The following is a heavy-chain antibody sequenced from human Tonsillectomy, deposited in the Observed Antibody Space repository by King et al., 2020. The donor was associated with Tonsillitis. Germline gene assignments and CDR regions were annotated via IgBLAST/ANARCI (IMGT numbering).Heavy chain of an antibody. D-gene: IGHD4-17*01. CDR3: ARRDGALDYCYSGMDV. CDR1: GFTFSSYA. J-gene: IGHJ6*02. Sequence: VQLVESGGGVVQPGRSLRLSCAASGFTFSSYAMDWVRQAPGKGREWGAVISYEGGNKYYADSVKGGFTISRDNSKNTLHLQMKSLRAEDTAVFYCARRDGALDYCYSGMDVWGQGTTVTVSS. CDR2: ISYEGGNK. V-gene: IGHV3-30-3*01.